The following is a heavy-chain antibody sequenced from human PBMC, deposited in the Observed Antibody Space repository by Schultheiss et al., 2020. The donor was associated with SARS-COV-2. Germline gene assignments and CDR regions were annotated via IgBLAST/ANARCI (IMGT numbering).Heavy chain of an antibody. D-gene: IGHD6-19*01. J-gene: IGHJ6*02. CDR1: GGTFSSYA. CDR2: IIPILDIA. Sequence: SVKVSCKASGGTFSSYAISWVRQAPGQGLEWMGRIIPILDIANYAQKFQGRVTITADKSTSTAYMELSSLRSEDTAVYYCARAGAVAESYYYGMDVWGQGTTVTVSS. CDR3: ARAGAVAESYYYGMDV. V-gene: IGHV1-69*04.